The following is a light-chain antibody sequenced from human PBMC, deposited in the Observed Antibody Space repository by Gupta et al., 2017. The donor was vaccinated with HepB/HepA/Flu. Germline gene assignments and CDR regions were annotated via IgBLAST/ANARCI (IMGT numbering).Light chain of an antibody. CDR1: RAITNNY. CDR3: QQYGIAPVT. V-gene: IGKV3-20*01. J-gene: IGKJ5*01. CDR2: GAS. Sequence: EVVLSQSPGTLSLSPGERAALSCRASRAITNNYFTWYHQKPGQAPRLLSYGASSRATGIPDRFSGSGSGTDFTLVISRVEPEDSGVYYCQQYGIAPVTFGQGTRLQIK.